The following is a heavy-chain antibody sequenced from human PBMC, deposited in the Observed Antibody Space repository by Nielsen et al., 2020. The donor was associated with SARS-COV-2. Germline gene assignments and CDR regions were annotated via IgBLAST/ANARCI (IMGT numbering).Heavy chain of an antibody. Sequence: SVKVSCKASGGTFNSYAISWVRQAPGQGLEWMGRIIPILGIANYAQKFQGRVTITADKSTSTAYMELSSLRSEDTAVFYCARDLRVGGGAWFDPWGQGTLVTVSS. D-gene: IGHD3-16*01. CDR1: GGTFNSYA. V-gene: IGHV1-69*04. J-gene: IGHJ5*02. CDR2: IIPILGIA. CDR3: ARDLRVGGGAWFDP.